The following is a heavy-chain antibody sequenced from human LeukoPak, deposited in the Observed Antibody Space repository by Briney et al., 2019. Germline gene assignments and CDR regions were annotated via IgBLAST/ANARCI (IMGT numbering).Heavy chain of an antibody. CDR2: IYYSGST. D-gene: IGHD2-21*02. V-gene: IGHV4-39*01. J-gene: IGHJ4*02. CDR3: ARRGDWRRYFDY. CDR1: GGSISSSSYY. Sequence: SETLSLTCTVSGGSISSSSYYWGWIRQPPGKGLEWIGSIYYSGSTYYNPSLKSQVTISVDTSKNQFSLKLSSVTAADTAVYYCARRGDWRRYFDYWGQGTLVTVSS.